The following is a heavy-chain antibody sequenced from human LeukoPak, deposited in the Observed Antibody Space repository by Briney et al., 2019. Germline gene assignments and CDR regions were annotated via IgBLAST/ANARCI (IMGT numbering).Heavy chain of an antibody. Sequence: PSETLSLTCSVSGYSISSDYYWGWIRQPPGKGLEWIGSILHTGSTYYNPSLKSRVTISVDTSKNQFSLKLSSVTAADTAVYYCARDQGGWFGEPNWFDPWGQGTLVTVSS. CDR1: GYSISSDYY. D-gene: IGHD3-10*01. V-gene: IGHV4-38-2*02. J-gene: IGHJ5*02. CDR3: ARDQGGWFGEPNWFDP. CDR2: ILHTGST.